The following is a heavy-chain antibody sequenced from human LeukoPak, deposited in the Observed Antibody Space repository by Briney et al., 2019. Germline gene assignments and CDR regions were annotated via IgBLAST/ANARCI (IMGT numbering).Heavy chain of an antibody. CDR3: ARVTILAAGTFDYYYYMDV. J-gene: IGHJ6*03. Sequence: SETPSLTCTVSGGSISSGSYYWSWIRQPAGKGLEWIGRIYTSGSTNYNPSLKSRVTISVNTSKNQFSLKLSSVTAADTAVYYCARVTILAAGTFDYYYYMDVWGKGTTVTVSS. V-gene: IGHV4-61*02. CDR2: IYTSGST. CDR1: GGSISSGSYY. D-gene: IGHD6-13*01.